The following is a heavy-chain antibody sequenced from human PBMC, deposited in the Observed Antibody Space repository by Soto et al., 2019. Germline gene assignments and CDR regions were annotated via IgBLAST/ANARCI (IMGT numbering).Heavy chain of an antibody. CDR2: IWYDGSIK. J-gene: IGHJ6*02. V-gene: IGHV3-33*01. CDR3: ARSPSRWETIYYYDAMDA. Sequence: SLRLSFGAPGFIVSSYWRHWVRQAPGKGLEWVAVIWYDGSIKYYADSVKGRFTISRDNSKKTVYLQMNSLRAEDTAVYYCARSPSRWETIYYYDAMDAWGQGTTVTVSS. D-gene: IGHD1-26*01. CDR1: GFIVSSYW.